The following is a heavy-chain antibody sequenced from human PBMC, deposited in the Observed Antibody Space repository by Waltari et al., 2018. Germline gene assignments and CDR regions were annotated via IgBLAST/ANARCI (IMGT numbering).Heavy chain of an antibody. CDR2: IIPIFGTA. CDR1: GGTFSSYA. V-gene: IGHV1-69*12. J-gene: IGHJ3*02. CDR3: AREGGIAARPVGAFDI. Sequence: QVQLVQSGAEVKKPGSSVKVSCKASGGTFSSYAISWVRQAPGQGLEWMGGIIPIFGTANYAQKVQGRVTITADESTSTAYMELSSLRSEDTAVYYCAREGGIAARPVGAFDIWGQGTMVTVSS. D-gene: IGHD6-6*01.